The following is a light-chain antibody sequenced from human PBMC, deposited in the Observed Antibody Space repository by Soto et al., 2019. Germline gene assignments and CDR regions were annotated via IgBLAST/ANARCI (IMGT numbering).Light chain of an antibody. CDR2: AKN. CDR1: SSNIGTNT. V-gene: IGLV1-44*01. Sequence: QSVLTQPPSASGTPGQRVTISCSGSSSNIGTNTINWYEQLPGTAPKLLIYAKNQRPSGVPDRFSGSKSGTSASLAISGLQSEEEADYYCATWDDSLNGWVFGGGTQLTVL. J-gene: IGLJ3*02. CDR3: ATWDDSLNGWV.